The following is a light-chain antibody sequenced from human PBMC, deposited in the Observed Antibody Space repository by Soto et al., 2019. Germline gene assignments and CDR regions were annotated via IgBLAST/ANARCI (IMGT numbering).Light chain of an antibody. CDR1: SSDVGGYDF. CDR2: EVF. V-gene: IGLV2-8*01. Sequence: QSALTQPASVSGSPGQSITISCTGTSSDVGGYDFVSWYQHHPGKAPRLLIYEVFKRPSEIPARFSASKSGNTASLIVSGLQPEDEAEYFCSSFADGFNVVFGGGTQLTVL. CDR3: SSFADGFNVV. J-gene: IGLJ2*01.